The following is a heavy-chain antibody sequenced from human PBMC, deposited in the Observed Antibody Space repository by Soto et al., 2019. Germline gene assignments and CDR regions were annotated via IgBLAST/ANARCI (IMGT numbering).Heavy chain of an antibody. CDR1: GYSFTSYW. CDR3: ARPLEAAAGIPLFF. J-gene: IGHJ4*02. D-gene: IGHD6-13*01. Sequence: PGESLKISCKGSGYSFTSYWISWVRQMPGKGLEWMGRIDPSDSYTNYSPSFQGHVTISADKSISTAYLLWSSLKASDTAMYYGARPLEAAAGIPLFFWGQGTPVTVSS. CDR2: IDPSDSYT. V-gene: IGHV5-10-1*01.